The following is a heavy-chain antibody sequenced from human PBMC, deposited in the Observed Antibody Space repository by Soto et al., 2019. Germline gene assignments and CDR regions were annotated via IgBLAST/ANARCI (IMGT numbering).Heavy chain of an antibody. D-gene: IGHD5-18*01. V-gene: IGHV4-31*03. CDR1: GGSISSGGYY. CDR3: ARGTAMVGWYYYGMDV. J-gene: IGHJ6*02. CDR2: IYYSGST. Sequence: QVQLQESGPGLVKPSQTLSLTCTVSGGSISSGGYYWSWIRQHPGKGLEWIGYIYYSGSTYYNPSLKSRVTISVDTSKNQFSLKLSSVTAADTAVYYCARGTAMVGWYYYGMDVWGLGTTVTVSS.